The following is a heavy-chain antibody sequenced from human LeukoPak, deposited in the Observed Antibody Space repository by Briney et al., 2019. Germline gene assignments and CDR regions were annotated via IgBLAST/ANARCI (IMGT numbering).Heavy chain of an antibody. D-gene: IGHD1-26*01. Sequence: GGSLRLSCAASGFTFNNYAMSWVRQAPGKGLEWVSGISGSGANTYYADSVKGRFTISRDNSKNTLYLQMNSLRAEDTAVYYCTSWASGSYYRAGWFDPWGQGTLVTVSS. CDR3: TSWASGSYYRAGWFDP. J-gene: IGHJ5*02. CDR1: GFTFNNYA. V-gene: IGHV3-23*01. CDR2: ISGSGANT.